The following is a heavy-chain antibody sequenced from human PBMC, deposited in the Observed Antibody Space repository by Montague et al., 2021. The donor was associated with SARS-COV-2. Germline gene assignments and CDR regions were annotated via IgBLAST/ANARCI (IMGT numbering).Heavy chain of an antibody. J-gene: IGHJ2*01. CDR2: IYWDDDK. CDR1: GFSLSTSGVG. V-gene: IGHV2-5*02. CDR3: AHVGMACSGGSCYPKIKDWYFDL. Sequence: PALMKPTQTLTLTCTFSGFSLSTSGVGVGWIRQPPGKALEWLALIYWDDDKRYSPSLKSRLTITKDTSKNQVVLTVTNMDPVDTATYYCAHVGMACSGGSCYPKIKDWYFDLWGRGTLVTVSS. D-gene: IGHD2-15*01.